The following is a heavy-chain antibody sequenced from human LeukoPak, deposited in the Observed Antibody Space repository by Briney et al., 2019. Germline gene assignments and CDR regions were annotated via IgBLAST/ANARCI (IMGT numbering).Heavy chain of an antibody. CDR1: GYTFTSYG. J-gene: IGHJ4*02. V-gene: IGHV1-18*01. CDR2: ISAYNGNT. CDR3: ARDRGVVTSDFDY. D-gene: IGHD2-21*02. Sequence: ASVKVSCKASGYTFTSYGISWVRQAPGQGLEWMGWISAYNGNTNYAQKLQGRVTMTTDTSTSTGYMELRSLRSDDTAVYYCARDRGVVTSDFDYWGQGTLVTVSS.